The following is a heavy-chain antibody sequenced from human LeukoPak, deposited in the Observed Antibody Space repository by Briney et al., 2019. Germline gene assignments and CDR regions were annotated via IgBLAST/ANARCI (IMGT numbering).Heavy chain of an antibody. D-gene: IGHD3-22*01. CDR1: GFTFDDYA. V-gene: IGHV3-9*01. Sequence: GGSLRLSCAASGFTFDDYAMPWVRQAPGKGLEWVSGISWNSVDIGYGDSVKGRFTISRDNAKNSLFLQMNSLGADDTALYYCAKVSYDSSGSYFSLDYWGQGTLVTVSS. CDR2: ISWNSVDI. J-gene: IGHJ4*02. CDR3: AKVSYDSSGSYFSLDY.